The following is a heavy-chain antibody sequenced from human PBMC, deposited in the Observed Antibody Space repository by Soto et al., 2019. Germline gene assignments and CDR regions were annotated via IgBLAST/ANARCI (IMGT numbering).Heavy chain of an antibody. V-gene: IGHV1-69*01. J-gene: IGHJ4*02. D-gene: IGHD3-10*01. CDR3: ARFNLVRGVPKPPDY. CDR1: GGTLINYA. Sequence: QAQLVQSGAEVKKPGSSVKVSCKASGGTLINYAITWVRQAPGQGLEWMGEIIPLFGTANYAQNFQGRVTLTADESTTTTYMELSSLRSEDTAVYYCARFNLVRGVPKPPDYWGQGPLVTVSS. CDR2: IIPLFGTA.